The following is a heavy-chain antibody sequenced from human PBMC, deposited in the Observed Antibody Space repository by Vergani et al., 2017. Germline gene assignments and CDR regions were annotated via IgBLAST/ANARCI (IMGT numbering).Heavy chain of an antibody. D-gene: IGHD5-12*01. CDR2: TYYRSKWYN. CDR1: GDSVSSNSAA. Sequence: QVQLQQSGPGLVKPSQTLSLTCAISGDSVSSNSAAWNWIRQSPSRGLEWLGRTYYRSKWYNDYAVSVKSRITINPDTSKNQFSLQLNSVTPEDTAVYYCARGEYSGYDFDYYGMDVWGQGTTVTVSS. J-gene: IGHJ6*02. CDR3: ARGEYSGYDFDYYGMDV. V-gene: IGHV6-1*01.